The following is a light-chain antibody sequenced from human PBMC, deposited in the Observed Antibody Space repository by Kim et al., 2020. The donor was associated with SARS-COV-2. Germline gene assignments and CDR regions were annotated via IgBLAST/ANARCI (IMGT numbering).Light chain of an antibody. V-gene: IGLV1-51*01. CDR1: SSNIGSHY. Sequence: GQKVTVHCSGSSSNIGSHYVSWYQQLSGTAPKLLIYNNNKRPSGSPDRFSGSKSGTSAALGITGLQTGDEADFYCGTWDASLGGLVFGGGTQLTVL. CDR2: NNN. J-gene: IGLJ2*01. CDR3: GTWDASLGGLV.